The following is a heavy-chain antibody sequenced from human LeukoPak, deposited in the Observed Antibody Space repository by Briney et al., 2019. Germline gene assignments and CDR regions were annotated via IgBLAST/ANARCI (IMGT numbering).Heavy chain of an antibody. CDR3: ARGDS. CDR2: IYHSGST. V-gene: IGHV4-38-2*02. CDR1: GYSISSGYY. J-gene: IGHJ4*02. Sequence: SETLSLTCTVSGYSISSGYYWGWIRQPPGKGLEWIGSIYHSGSTYYNPSLKSRVTISVDTSKNRFSLKLSSVTAADTAVYYCARGDSWGQGTLVTVSS.